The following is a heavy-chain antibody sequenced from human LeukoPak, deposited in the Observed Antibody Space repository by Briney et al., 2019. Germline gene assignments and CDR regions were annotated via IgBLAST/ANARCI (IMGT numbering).Heavy chain of an antibody. Sequence: GGSLRLSCAASGFTFSSYSMNWVRQAPGKGLEWVSAISGSGGSTYYADSVKGRFTISRDNPKNTLYVQMNSLRAEDTAVYYCAKDLTYSYGEIYWGQGTLVTVSS. CDR3: AKDLTYSYGEIY. V-gene: IGHV3-23*01. CDR1: GFTFSSYS. D-gene: IGHD5-18*01. CDR2: ISGSGGST. J-gene: IGHJ4*02.